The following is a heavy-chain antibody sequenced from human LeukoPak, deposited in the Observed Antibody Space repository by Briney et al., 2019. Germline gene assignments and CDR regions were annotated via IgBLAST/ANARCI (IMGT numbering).Heavy chain of an antibody. CDR3: ANTHSGWGHFDY. Sequence: PGGPLRLSCAASGFTFSSYSMSWVRQAPGKGLEWVSTISDRGSSTYYADSVRGRFTISRDNSKNTLSLQMNSLRAEDTAIYYCANTHSGWGHFDYWGQGTLVTVSS. D-gene: IGHD6-19*01. J-gene: IGHJ4*02. CDR2: ISDRGSST. CDR1: GFTFSSYS. V-gene: IGHV3-23*01.